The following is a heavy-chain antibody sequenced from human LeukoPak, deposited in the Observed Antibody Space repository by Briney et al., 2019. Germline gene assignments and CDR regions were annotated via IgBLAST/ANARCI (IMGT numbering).Heavy chain of an antibody. J-gene: IGHJ6*03. CDR3: ARGYNWGSPTRNFYYLDV. Sequence: SETLSLTCTVPGGSISIYYWSCVRQPAGKGLEWIGRIYTSGSTNYNPSLKSRVTMSVDTYKNQFSLKLRSVTAADTDVYYCARGYNWGSPTRNFYYLDVWGKGTTVTVSS. CDR1: GGSISIYY. D-gene: IGHD7-27*01. V-gene: IGHV4-4*07. CDR2: IYTSGST.